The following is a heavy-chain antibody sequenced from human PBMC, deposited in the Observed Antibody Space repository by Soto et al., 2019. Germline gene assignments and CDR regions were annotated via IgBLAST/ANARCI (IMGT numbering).Heavy chain of an antibody. CDR3: ARVYGSGSPGSYYYYMDV. Sequence: SETLSLTCTVSGGSISSYYWSWIRQPPGKGLEWIGYIYYSGSTNYNPSLKSRVTISVDTSKNQFSLKLSSVTAADTAVYYCARVYGSGSPGSYYYYMDVWGKGTTVTAP. CDR2: IYYSGST. CDR1: GGSISSYY. J-gene: IGHJ6*03. D-gene: IGHD3-10*01. V-gene: IGHV4-59*01.